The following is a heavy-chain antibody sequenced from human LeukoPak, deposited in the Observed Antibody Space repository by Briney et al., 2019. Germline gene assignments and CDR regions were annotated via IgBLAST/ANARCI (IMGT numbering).Heavy chain of an antibody. J-gene: IGHJ4*02. CDR3: ARGTSYDSSGYSMTGFDY. Sequence: ASVKVSCKASGYTFTGYYMHWVRQAPGQGLEWMGWINPNSGGTNYAQKFQGRVTMTRDTSISTAYMELSRLRSDDTAVYYCARGTSYDSSGYSMTGFDYWGQGTLVTVSS. D-gene: IGHD3-22*01. CDR1: GYTFTGYY. CDR2: INPNSGGT. V-gene: IGHV1-2*02.